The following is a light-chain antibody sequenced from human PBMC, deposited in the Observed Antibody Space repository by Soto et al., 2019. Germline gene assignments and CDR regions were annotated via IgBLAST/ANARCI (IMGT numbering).Light chain of an antibody. CDR2: AAS. CDR3: QQSYCTPLT. Sequence: DIQMTQSPSSLSASVGDRVTITCRASQSISTYLNWYQQKVGKAPQLLIYAASSLQRGVPSRFSGSVSGTDFTLTISSLQPEDFATYYCQQSYCTPLTFGQGTQLEIK. V-gene: IGKV1-39*01. CDR1: QSISTY. J-gene: IGKJ2*01.